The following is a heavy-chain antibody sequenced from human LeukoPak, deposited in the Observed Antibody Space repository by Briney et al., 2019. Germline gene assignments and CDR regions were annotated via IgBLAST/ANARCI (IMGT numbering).Heavy chain of an antibody. CDR3: ARGRKYSSSSRGFDY. D-gene: IGHD6-6*01. Sequence: SQTLSLTCTVSGGSISSGSYYWSWIRQPAGKGLEWIGRIYTSGSTNYNPSLKSRVTISVDRSKNQFSLKLSSVTAADTAVYYCARGRKYSSSSRGFDYWGQGTLVTVSS. V-gene: IGHV4-61*02. CDR2: IYTSGST. CDR1: GGSISSGSYY. J-gene: IGHJ4*02.